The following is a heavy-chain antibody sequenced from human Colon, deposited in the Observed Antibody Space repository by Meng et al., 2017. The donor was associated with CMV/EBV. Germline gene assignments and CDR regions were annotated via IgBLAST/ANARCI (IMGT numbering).Heavy chain of an antibody. Sequence: ERQLVASWGGLVEPVVSLRLSCSASGFSFPCAWMSWVRQTPGKGLEWVGQIKSKTDGGAIDYAASMRGRFTISRDDSRNMVYLQMNSLIIEDTAMYYCGCGVPAYDYWGQGALVTVSS. CDR3: GCGVPAYDY. CDR2: IKSKTDGGAI. D-gene: IGHD2-2*01. V-gene: IGHV3-15*01. CDR1: GFSFPCAW. J-gene: IGHJ4*02.